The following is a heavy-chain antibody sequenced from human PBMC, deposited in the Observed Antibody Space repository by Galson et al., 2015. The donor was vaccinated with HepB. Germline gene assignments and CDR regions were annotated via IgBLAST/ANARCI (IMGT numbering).Heavy chain of an antibody. CDR2: INPNTGGT. V-gene: IGHV1-2*06. CDR1: GYTFTDYY. CDR3: ARGMESQCSTASCHWYFDF. J-gene: IGHJ2*01. D-gene: IGHD2-2*01. Sequence: SVKVSCKASGYTFTDYYVHWVRQAPGQGLEWMGRINPNTGGTNYAQNFQGRVTMARDTSITTAYMEVSSLRSDDTAVYFCARGMESQCSTASCHWYFDFWDCATLVTVSS.